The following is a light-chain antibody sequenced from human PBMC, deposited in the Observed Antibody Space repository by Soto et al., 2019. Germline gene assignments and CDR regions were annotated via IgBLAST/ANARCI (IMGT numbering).Light chain of an antibody. CDR2: AAS. Sequence: IRMTQSPSSLSASVGDRVTITCRASQGIRNDLGWYQQKPGKAPKRLIYAASSLQSGLPSRFNASGSGTDFNLTISSLQAEDLATYYCQQANSFPPTFGQGTPLEIK. J-gene: IGKJ5*01. CDR3: QQANSFPPT. CDR1: QGIRND. V-gene: IGKV1-17*01.